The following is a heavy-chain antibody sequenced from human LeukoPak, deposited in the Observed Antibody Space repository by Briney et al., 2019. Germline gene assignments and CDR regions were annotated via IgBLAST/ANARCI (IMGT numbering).Heavy chain of an antibody. Sequence: GGSLRLSCAASGFTFSSYEMNWVRQAPGKGLEWVSYISSSGGTIYYADSVKGRFTISRDNAKNSLYLQMNSLRAEDTAIYYSARDRWGYCSSTRCYVAGGVEAFDIWGQGTMVTVSS. V-gene: IGHV3-48*03. J-gene: IGHJ3*02. D-gene: IGHD2-2*01. CDR1: GFTFSSYE. CDR2: ISSSGGTI. CDR3: ARDRWGYCSSTRCYVAGGVEAFDI.